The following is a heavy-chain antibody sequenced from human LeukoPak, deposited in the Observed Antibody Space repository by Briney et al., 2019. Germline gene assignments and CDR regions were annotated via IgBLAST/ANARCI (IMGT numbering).Heavy chain of an antibody. CDR1: GFVFRGYA. CDR3: AKPPNLGYCSGGSCLPYFDY. V-gene: IGHV3-23*01. CDR2: ISSSGGST. Sequence: PGGSLRLSCAASGFVFRGYAMSWVRQAPGKGLEWVSGISSSGGSTYHADSVRGRFTISRDNSKNTQYLQMNSLRAEDTAVYYCAKPPNLGYCSGGSCLPYFDYWGQGTLVTVS. J-gene: IGHJ4*02. D-gene: IGHD2-15*01.